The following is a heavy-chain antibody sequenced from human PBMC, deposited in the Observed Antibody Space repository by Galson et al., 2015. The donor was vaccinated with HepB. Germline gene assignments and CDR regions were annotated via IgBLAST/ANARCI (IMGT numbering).Heavy chain of an antibody. V-gene: IGHV3-64D*06. Sequence: SLRLSCAASGFTFSSYAMHWVRQAPGKGLEYVSAISSNGGSTYYADSVKGRFTISRDNSKNTLYLQMSSLRAEDTAVYYCVKPLYGSGSYYAPPDYWGQGTLVTVSS. D-gene: IGHD3-10*01. J-gene: IGHJ4*02. CDR2: ISSNGGST. CDR1: GFTFSSYA. CDR3: VKPLYGSGSYYAPPDY.